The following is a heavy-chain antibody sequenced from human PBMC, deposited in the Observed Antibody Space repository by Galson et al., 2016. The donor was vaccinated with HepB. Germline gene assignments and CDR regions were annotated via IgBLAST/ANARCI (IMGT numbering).Heavy chain of an antibody. CDR1: GFTFSTFG. V-gene: IGHV3-48*01. Sequence: SLRLSCAASGFTFSTFGMNWVRQAPGQGLEWVSYISSGSSPIHYADPVRGRFTISRDNAKNSLDLQMNSLRAEDTAVYYCARDKVTGTYYHYYFGVDVWGQGTTVTVSS. CDR3: ARDKVTGTYYHYYFGVDV. D-gene: IGHD4-11*01. J-gene: IGHJ6*02. CDR2: ISSGSSPI.